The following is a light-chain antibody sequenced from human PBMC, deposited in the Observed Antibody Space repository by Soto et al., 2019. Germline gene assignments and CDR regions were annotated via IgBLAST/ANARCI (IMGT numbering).Light chain of an antibody. CDR3: QQYESLVH. Sequence: DIQMTQSPSTLSGSVGDRVTITCRASQGISSWLAWYQQKPGKAPKLLIYDASTLETGVPSRFSGSGYGTEFTFTISGLQPEDVATYYCQQYESLVHFGGGTKVDI. V-gene: IGKV1-33*01. CDR1: QGISSW. J-gene: IGKJ4*01. CDR2: DAS.